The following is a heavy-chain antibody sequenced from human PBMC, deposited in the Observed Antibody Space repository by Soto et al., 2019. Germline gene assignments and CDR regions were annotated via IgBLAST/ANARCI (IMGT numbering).Heavy chain of an antibody. Sequence: PSDTRSLTCTDFGASISTSSDYWGWIRQPPGKVLECIGYIYYSGSTYYNPSLTSRVNISVDTSKSQFSLKLSSVTAADTAVYYCARADGYSSGWLDITNWFDPWGQGTLVTVSS. D-gene: IGHD6-19*01. V-gene: IGHV4-39*01. CDR3: ARADGYSSGWLDITNWFDP. CDR2: IYYSGST. CDR1: GASISTSSDY. J-gene: IGHJ5*02.